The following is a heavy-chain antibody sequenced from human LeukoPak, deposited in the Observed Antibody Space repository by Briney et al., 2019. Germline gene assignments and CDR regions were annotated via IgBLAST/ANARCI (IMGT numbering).Heavy chain of an antibody. CDR2: IKHDGSET. CDR1: GFTISSNW. J-gene: IGHJ3*02. Sequence: GGSLRLSCAASGFTISSNWMSWVRQVPGKGLESVAHIKHDGSETYYVDTVRGRFIISRDNAKNSLYLQMNSLRVEDTAVYHCARGPTDFDASDIWGHGTLVTVSS. V-gene: IGHV3-7*01. CDR3: ARGPTDFDASDI.